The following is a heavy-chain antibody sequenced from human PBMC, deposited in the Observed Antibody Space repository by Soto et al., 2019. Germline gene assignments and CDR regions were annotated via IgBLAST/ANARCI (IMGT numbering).Heavy chain of an antibody. CDR2: ISAYNGNT. V-gene: IGHV1-18*01. CDR1: GYTFTSYG. J-gene: IGHJ6*02. Sequence: ASVKVSCKASGYTFTSYGISWVRQAPGQGLEWMGWISAYNGNTNYAQKLQGRVTMTTDTSTSTAYMELRSLRSDDTAVYYCARDRGSSILYVLYYYYYGMDVWGQGITVTVSS. CDR3: ARDRGSSILYVLYYYYYGMDV. D-gene: IGHD3-3*02.